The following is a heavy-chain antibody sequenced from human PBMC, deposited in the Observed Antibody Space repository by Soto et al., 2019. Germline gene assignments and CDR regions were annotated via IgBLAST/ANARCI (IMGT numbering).Heavy chain of an antibody. V-gene: IGHV4-34*01. J-gene: IGHJ6*01. CDR1: GGSFSGYY. CDR2: INHSGST. CDR3: ARFLLTPQHHHCYTMYL. D-gene: IGHD2-2*02. Sequence: SETLSLTCAVYGGSFSGYYWSWIRQPPGKGLEWIGEINHSGSTNYNPSLKSRVTISVDTSKNQFSLKLSSVTAADTAVYYCARFLLTPQHHHCYTMYLWAQRTTATVTP.